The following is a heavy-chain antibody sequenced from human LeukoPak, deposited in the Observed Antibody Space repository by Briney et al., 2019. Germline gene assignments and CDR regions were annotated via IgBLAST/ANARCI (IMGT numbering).Heavy chain of an antibody. Sequence: PSETLSLTCTVSGGSISSSSYYWGWIRQPPGKGLEWIGSIYYSGSTYYNPSLKSRVTISVDTSKNQFSLKLSSVTAADTAVYYCASRRGDKDYWGQGTLVTVSS. V-gene: IGHV4-39*01. D-gene: IGHD3-16*01. CDR3: ASRRGDKDY. J-gene: IGHJ4*02. CDR1: GGSISSSSYY. CDR2: IYYSGST.